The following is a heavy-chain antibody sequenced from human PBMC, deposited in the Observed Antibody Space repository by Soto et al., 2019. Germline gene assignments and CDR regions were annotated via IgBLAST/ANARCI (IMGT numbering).Heavy chain of an antibody. CDR3: ARSLGYCSSTSCYRWFDP. V-gene: IGHV3-11*06. CDR1: GFTFSDYY. J-gene: IGHJ5*02. Sequence: QVQLVESGGGLVKPGGSLRLSCAASGFTFSDYYMSWIRQAPGKGLEWVSYISSSSSYTNYADSVKGRFTISRDNAKNSRYLQMNSLRAEDTAVYYCARSLGYCSSTSCYRWFDPWGQGTLVTVSS. D-gene: IGHD2-2*02. CDR2: ISSSSSYT.